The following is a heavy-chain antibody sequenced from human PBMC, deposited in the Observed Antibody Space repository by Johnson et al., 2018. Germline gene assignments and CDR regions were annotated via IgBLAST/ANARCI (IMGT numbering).Heavy chain of an antibody. Sequence: QVQLVESGGGLVQPGGSLRLSCAASGFSFTDAWMNWVRQAPGMGLDWVSYISGRGNTLYYANYVKGRFTIARDNAKNSLYLQMNSLRAEDTAVYYCARVYYDSSGYYIHYGMDVWGQGTTVTVSS. CDR1: GFSFTDAW. J-gene: IGHJ6*02. V-gene: IGHV3-11*04. D-gene: IGHD3-22*01. CDR3: ARVYYDSSGYYIHYGMDV. CDR2: ISGRGNTL.